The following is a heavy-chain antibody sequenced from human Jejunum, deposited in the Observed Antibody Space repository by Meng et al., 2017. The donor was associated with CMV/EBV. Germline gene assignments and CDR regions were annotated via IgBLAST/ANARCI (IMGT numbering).Heavy chain of an antibody. V-gene: IGHV3-53*01. CDR2: IYSGGST. CDR3: ARDFWQQGYYYGMDV. D-gene: IGHD3-3*01. CDR1: GFTVSSSN. J-gene: IGHJ6*02. Sequence: SGFTVSSSNMNWVRQAPEKGLEWVSIIYSGGSTYYADSVKGRFTISRDTSKNTLYLHMNSLRADDTAIYYCARDFWQQGYYYGMDVWGQGTTVTVSS.